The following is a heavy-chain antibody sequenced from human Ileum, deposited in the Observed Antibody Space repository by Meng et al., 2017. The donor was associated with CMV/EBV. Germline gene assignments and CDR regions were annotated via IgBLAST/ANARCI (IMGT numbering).Heavy chain of an antibody. D-gene: IGHD2-8*01. V-gene: IGHV4-59*01. Sequence: GSLRLSCTVSGGSIVGYYWSWLRQTPGQGLEWIAYVHHSGDTNYRPSLKGRITISADASKRQFHLHLSSVTAADTAVYYCARSGTYCTNTACFPFDSWGQGTLVTVSP. CDR1: GGSIVGYY. CDR3: ARSGTYCTNTACFPFDS. J-gene: IGHJ4*02. CDR2: VHHSGDT.